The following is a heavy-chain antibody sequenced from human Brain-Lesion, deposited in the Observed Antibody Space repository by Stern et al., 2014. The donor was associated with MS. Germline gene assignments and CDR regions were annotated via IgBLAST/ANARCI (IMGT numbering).Heavy chain of an antibody. Sequence: VQLVESGPGLVKPSETLSLTCTVSGGSITSSSYYWGWIRQPPGRGLEYIGTVYYTGSTFYDPSLKRLVTISVDTGKNHAALQRTSVTAADTAVYYCVRPDIMGTIWNWGQGTLVTVSS. CDR2: VYYTGST. J-gene: IGHJ4*02. D-gene: IGHD1-26*01. V-gene: IGHV4-39*02. CDR3: VRPDIMGTIWN. CDR1: GGSITSSSYY.